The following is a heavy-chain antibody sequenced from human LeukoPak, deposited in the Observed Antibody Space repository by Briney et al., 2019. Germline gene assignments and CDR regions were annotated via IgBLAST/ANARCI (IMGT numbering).Heavy chain of an antibody. J-gene: IGHJ4*02. CDR3: ARDRIVVVPAANSYYFDY. CDR2: IIPILGIA. D-gene: IGHD2-2*01. CDR1: GGTFSSYA. V-gene: IGHV1-69*04. Sequence: SVKVSCKASGGTFSSYAISWVRQAPGQGLEWMGRIIPILGIANYAQKFQGRVTITADKSTSTAYMELSSLRSEDTAVYYCARDRIVVVPAANSYYFDYWGQGTLVTASS.